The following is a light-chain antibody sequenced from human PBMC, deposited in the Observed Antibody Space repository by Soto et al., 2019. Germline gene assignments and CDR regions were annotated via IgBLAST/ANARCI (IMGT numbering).Light chain of an antibody. CDR3: QQYGSSPFT. CDR2: GAS. Sequence: EIVLTQSPGTLSLSPGERVTLSCRASQSVSSNYVAWYQQTPGQAPRLLIYGASSTATGIPDRFSGGGSGTDFTLAISRLEPEDFAVYYCQQYGSSPFTCGPGTKVDIQ. V-gene: IGKV3-20*01. J-gene: IGKJ3*01. CDR1: QSVSSNY.